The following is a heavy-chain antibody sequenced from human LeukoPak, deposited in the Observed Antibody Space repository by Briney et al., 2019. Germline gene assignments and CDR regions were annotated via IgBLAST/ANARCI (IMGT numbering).Heavy chain of an antibody. CDR2: ISSSGSTI. V-gene: IGHV3-48*04. J-gene: IGHJ4*02. CDR1: GFTFSSHS. CDR3: ARDPVSFDY. Sequence: GGSLRLSCVASGFTFSSHSMNWVRQAPGQGLEWVSYISSSGSTIYYADSVKGRFTISRDNAKNSLYLQMNSLRAEDTAVYYCARDPVSFDYWGQGTLVTVSS.